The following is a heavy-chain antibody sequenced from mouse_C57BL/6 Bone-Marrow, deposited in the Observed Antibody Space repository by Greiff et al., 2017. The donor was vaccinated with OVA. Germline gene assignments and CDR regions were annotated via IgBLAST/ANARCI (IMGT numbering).Heavy chain of an antibody. CDR1: GFTFSSYA. J-gene: IGHJ2*01. CDR2: ISDGGSYT. CDR3: ARDRLYGSSYFFDY. D-gene: IGHD1-1*01. Sequence: EVKLMESGGGLVKPGGSLKLSCAASGFTFSSYAMSWVRQTPEKRLEWVATISDGGSYTYYPDNVKGRFTISRDNAKNNLYLQMSHLKSEDTAMYYCARDRLYGSSYFFDYWGQGTTLTVSS. V-gene: IGHV5-4*01.